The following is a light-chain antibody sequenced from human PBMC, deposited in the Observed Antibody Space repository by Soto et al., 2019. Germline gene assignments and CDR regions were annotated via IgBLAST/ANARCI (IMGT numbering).Light chain of an antibody. CDR1: QSISSW. CDR2: EAS. Sequence: DIQMTQSPSSLSASVGDRVTITCRASQSISSWLTWYQQKPGKAPKLLIYEASSLQSGVPSRFSGSGSGTDFTLTISSLQPDDFATYYCQQNYTSPWTFGQGTKVDIK. V-gene: IGKV1-39*01. J-gene: IGKJ1*01. CDR3: QQNYTSPWT.